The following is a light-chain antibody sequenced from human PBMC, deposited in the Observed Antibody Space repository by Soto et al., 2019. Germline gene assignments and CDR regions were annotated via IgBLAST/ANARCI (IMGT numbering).Light chain of an antibody. V-gene: IGLV1-44*01. J-gene: IGLJ3*02. CDR2: TTN. CDR1: SSNIGNNT. Sequence: QSVLTQPPSASVTPGQRVSISCSGSSSNIGNNTVNWYQQFPETAPRLLIYTTNQRPSGVPDRFYGSKSGTSASLAISGLKSEDEADYYCAAWDDSLNGPVFGGGTKLTVL. CDR3: AAWDDSLNGPV.